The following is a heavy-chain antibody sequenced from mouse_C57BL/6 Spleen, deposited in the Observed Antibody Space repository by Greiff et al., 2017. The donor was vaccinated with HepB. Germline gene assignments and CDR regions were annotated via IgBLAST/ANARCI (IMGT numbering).Heavy chain of an antibody. J-gene: IGHJ2*01. Sequence: EVMLVESGGGLVKPGGSLKLSCAASGFTFSSYTMSWVRQTPEKRLEWVATISGGGGNTYYPDSVKGRFTISRDNAKNTLYLQMSSLRSEDTAWYYCARVYDGYYLDYWGQGTTLTVSS. CDR1: GFTFSSYT. CDR2: ISGGGGNT. D-gene: IGHD2-3*01. CDR3: ARVYDGYYLDY. V-gene: IGHV5-9*01.